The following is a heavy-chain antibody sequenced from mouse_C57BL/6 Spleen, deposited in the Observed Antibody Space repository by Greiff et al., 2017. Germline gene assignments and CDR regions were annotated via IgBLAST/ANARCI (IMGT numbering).Heavy chain of an antibody. Sequence: EVQRVESGPGMVKPSQSLSLTCTVTGYSITSGYDWHWIRHFPGNKLEWMGYISYSGSTNYNPSLKSRISITHDTSTNHFFLKLNSVPTEDAATYYCARGFYGNLGWFAYWGQGTLVTVSA. V-gene: IGHV3-1*01. D-gene: IGHD2-1*01. J-gene: IGHJ3*01. CDR3: ARGFYGNLGWFAY. CDR1: GYSITSGYD. CDR2: ISYSGST.